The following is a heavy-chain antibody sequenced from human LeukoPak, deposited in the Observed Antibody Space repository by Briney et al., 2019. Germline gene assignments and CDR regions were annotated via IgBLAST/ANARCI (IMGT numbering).Heavy chain of an antibody. Sequence: GASVKVSRKASGYTFTSYGISWVRQAPGQGLEWMGWISAYNGNTNYAQKLQGRVTMTTDTSTSTAYMELRSLRSDDTAVYYCARDGPAYCGGDCYSDYWGQGTLVTVSS. CDR3: ARDGPAYCGGDCYSDY. CDR1: GYTFTSYG. CDR2: ISAYNGNT. J-gene: IGHJ4*02. D-gene: IGHD2-21*02. V-gene: IGHV1-18*01.